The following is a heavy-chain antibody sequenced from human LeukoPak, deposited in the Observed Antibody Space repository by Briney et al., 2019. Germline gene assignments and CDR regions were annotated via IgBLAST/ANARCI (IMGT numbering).Heavy chain of an antibody. D-gene: IGHD5-18*01. CDR1: GYSFTRYW. CDR2: IYPGDSDT. J-gene: IGHJ4*02. Sequence: KGGESLKISCKGSGYSFTRYWIAWVRQMPGKGLELMGMIYPGDSDTRYSPSFKGQVTTSADKSISTAYLQWSSLKASDTAMYYCARRTYGYSQPDYWGQGTLVTVSS. V-gene: IGHV5-51*01. CDR3: ARRTYGYSQPDY.